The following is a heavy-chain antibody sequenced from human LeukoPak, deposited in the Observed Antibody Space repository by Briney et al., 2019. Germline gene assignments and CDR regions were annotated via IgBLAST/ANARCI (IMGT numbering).Heavy chain of an antibody. D-gene: IGHD6-13*01. CDR1: GFTFSTYA. V-gene: IGHV3-33*01. J-gene: IGHJ4*02. CDR2: IWFDGSNA. CDR3: ARGRPRKYSSSTYFVQ. Sequence: PGGSLRLSCAASGFTFSTYAMPWVRQAPGKGLEWVAIIWFDGSNADYADSVKGRFTISRDDSKNTLFLQMNSLRAEDTGVYYCARGRPRKYSSSTYFVQWAERAVLTVPS.